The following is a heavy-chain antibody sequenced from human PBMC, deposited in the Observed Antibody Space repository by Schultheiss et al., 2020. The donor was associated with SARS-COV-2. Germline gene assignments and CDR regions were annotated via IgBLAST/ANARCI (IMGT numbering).Heavy chain of an antibody. D-gene: IGHD2-21*01. CDR2: ISYDGSNK. Sequence: GGSLRLSCAASGFTFSSYGMHWVRQAPGKGLEWVAVISYDGSNKYYADSVKGRFTISRDNSKNTLYLQMNSLRDEDTALYYCASQGVVIAWDAFDIWGQGTMVTVSS. CDR3: ASQGVVIAWDAFDI. CDR1: GFTFSSYG. V-gene: IGHV3-30*03. J-gene: IGHJ3*02.